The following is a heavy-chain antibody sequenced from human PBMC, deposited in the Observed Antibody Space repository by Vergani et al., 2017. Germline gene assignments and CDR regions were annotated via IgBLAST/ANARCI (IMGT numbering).Heavy chain of an antibody. D-gene: IGHD4-23*01. V-gene: IGHV4-59*01. CDR1: GGSISSYY. CDR2: IYNNGIT. J-gene: IGHJ6*02. CDR3: ARSTAITTLGSLDYKFGLDI. Sequence: VQLQESGPGLVKPSETLSLTCSVSGGSISSYYWSWVRQPPGKELKWICYIYNNGITKSSPPLKTRLTLSVDRSKRQFSLTLMSVTAADTAVYYCARSTAITTLGSLDYKFGLDIWGQGTTVIVS.